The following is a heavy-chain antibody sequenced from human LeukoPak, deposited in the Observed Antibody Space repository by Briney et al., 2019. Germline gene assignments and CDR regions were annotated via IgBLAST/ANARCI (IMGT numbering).Heavy chain of an antibody. V-gene: IGHV3-23*01. CDR1: GLTFSSHG. Sequence: GGSLRLSCAVAGLTFSSHGTNWVRQVPGKWREWDSGISPRGDILLYADAVKGRFTISRDNYKNTLYLQMNSLRAEDTAVYYCAKGNGAARLRFPTFTDVWGKGTTVTVSS. CDR2: ISPRGDIL. J-gene: IGHJ6*04. CDR3: AKGNGAARLRFPTFTDV. D-gene: IGHD6-6*01.